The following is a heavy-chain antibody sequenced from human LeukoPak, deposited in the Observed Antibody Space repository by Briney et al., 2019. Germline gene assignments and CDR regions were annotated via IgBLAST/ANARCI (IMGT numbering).Heavy chain of an antibody. J-gene: IGHJ4*02. Sequence: GGSLRLSCAASAFTFSDYSMNWVRQAPGKGLEWISYISGRSSTIYYADSVKGRFTISRDNAKNSMYLQMNSLRAEDTAVYYCARVRIKSGSYYFDYWGQGTLVTVSS. D-gene: IGHD1-26*01. CDR3: ARVRIKSGSYYFDY. CDR2: ISGRSSTI. CDR1: AFTFSDYS. V-gene: IGHV3-48*01.